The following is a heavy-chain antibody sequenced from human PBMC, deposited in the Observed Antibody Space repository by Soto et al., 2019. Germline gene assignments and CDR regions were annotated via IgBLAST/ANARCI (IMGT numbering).Heavy chain of an antibody. CDR1: GGSISSYY. J-gene: IGHJ5*02. CDR2: IYYSGST. V-gene: IGHV4-59*01. D-gene: IGHD3-22*01. Sequence: KPSETLSLTCTVSGGSISSYYWSWIRQPPGKGLEWIGYIYYSGSTNYNPSLKSRVTISVDTSKNQFSLKLSSVTAADTAVYYCARDRSRYYANWFDAWGQGTLVTVSS. CDR3: ARDRSRYYANWFDA.